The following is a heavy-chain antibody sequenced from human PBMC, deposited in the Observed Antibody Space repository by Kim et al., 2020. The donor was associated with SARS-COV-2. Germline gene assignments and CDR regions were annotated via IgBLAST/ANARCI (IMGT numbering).Heavy chain of an antibody. CDR2: ISWNSGSI. D-gene: IGHD6-6*01. CDR3: AKDDAGGGSSRSSFQH. CDR1: GFTFDDYA. Sequence: GGSLRLSCAASGFTFDDYAMHWVRQAPGKGLEWVSGISWNSGSIGYADSVKGRFTISRDNAKNSLYLQMNSLRAEDTALYYCAKDDAGGGSSRSSFQHWGQGTLVTVSS. V-gene: IGHV3-9*01. J-gene: IGHJ1*01.